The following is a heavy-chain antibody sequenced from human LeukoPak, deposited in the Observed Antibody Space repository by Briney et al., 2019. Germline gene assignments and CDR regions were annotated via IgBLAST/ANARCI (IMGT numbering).Heavy chain of an antibody. Sequence: SVKVSYKASGGSFSRYANSWVRQAPGQGLEWLGGIITIFGTANYVQKFQGRFTITADDSTSTAYMEPSSLRSEDTAVYYCARNTGTPASDWFDPWGQGTLVTVSS. CDR2: IITIFGTA. CDR1: GGSFSRYA. CDR3: ARNTGTPASDWFDP. D-gene: IGHD1-7*01. J-gene: IGHJ5*02. V-gene: IGHV1-69*01.